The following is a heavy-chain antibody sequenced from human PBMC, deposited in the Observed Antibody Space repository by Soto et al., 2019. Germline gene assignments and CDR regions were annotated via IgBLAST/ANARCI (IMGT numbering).Heavy chain of an antibody. D-gene: IGHD5-18*01. Sequence: SETLSLTCAVYGGSFSGYYWSWIRQPPGKGLEWIGEINHSGSTNYNPSIKSRVTISVDTSKNQFSLKLSSVTAADSAVYYCARGGYSYGSYNWFDPWGQGTLVT. J-gene: IGHJ5*02. CDR1: GGSFSGYY. CDR2: INHSGST. V-gene: IGHV4-34*01. CDR3: ARGGYSYGSYNWFDP.